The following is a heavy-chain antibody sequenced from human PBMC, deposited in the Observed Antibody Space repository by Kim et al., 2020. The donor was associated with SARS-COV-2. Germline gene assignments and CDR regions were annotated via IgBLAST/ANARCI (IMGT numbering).Heavy chain of an antibody. D-gene: IGHD3-22*01. CDR3: ARDYYDSSGYYYSDY. J-gene: IGHJ4*02. Sequence: GGSLRRSCAASGFTVSSNYMSWVRQAPGKELEWVSLIYSGGITYYADSVKGRFTISRDNSKNTLYLQMNSLRAEDTAVYFCARDYYDSSGYYYSDYWGQG. CDR2: IYSGGIT. CDR1: GFTVSSNY. V-gene: IGHV3-66*01.